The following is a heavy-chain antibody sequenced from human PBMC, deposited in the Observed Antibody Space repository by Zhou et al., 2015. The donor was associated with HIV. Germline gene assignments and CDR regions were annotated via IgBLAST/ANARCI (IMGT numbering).Heavy chain of an antibody. CDR3: ARDGRDGYNRRYYGMDV. Sequence: QVQLVQSGAEVKKPGSSVKVSCKASGGTFSSYAISWVRQAPGQGLEWMGGIIPIFGTANYAQKFQGRVTITADKSTSTAYMELSSLRSEDTAVYYCARDGRDGYNRRYYGMDVWGQGTTVTVSS. D-gene: IGHD5-24*01. J-gene: IGHJ6*02. V-gene: IGHV1-69*06. CDR2: IIPIFGTA. CDR1: GGTFSSYA.